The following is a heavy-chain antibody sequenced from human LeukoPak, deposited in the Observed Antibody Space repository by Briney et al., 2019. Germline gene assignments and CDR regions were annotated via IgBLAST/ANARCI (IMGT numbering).Heavy chain of an antibody. CDR1: GGSISSYY. Sequence: SETLSLTCTVSGGSISSYYWSWIRQPPGKGLEWIGYIYYSGSTNYNPSLKSRVTISVDTSKNQFSLKLSSVTAADTAVSYCARWSGTTGIYWYFDLWGRGTLVTVSS. D-gene: IGHD1-1*01. CDR2: IYYSGST. V-gene: IGHV4-59*01. CDR3: ARWSGTTGIYWYFDL. J-gene: IGHJ2*01.